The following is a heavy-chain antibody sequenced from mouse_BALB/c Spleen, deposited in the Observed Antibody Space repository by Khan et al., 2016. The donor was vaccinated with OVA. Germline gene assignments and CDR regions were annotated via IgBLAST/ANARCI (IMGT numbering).Heavy chain of an antibody. Sequence: QVQLQQSGAELAKPGASVKMSCKASGYTFPNYWMHWVKQGPGQGLEWIGYINPSTDYTEYNQRFKDKATLTADKSSSTAYMQLSSLTSEDSAVYYCTRLGYSYGSTFGYWGQGTTLTVSS. CDR1: GYTFPNYW. J-gene: IGHJ2*01. CDR2: INPSTDYT. CDR3: TRLGYSYGSTFGY. V-gene: IGHV1-7*01. D-gene: IGHD1-1*01.